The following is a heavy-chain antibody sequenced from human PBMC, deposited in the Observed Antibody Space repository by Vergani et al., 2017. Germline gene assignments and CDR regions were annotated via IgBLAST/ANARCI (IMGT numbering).Heavy chain of an antibody. CDR1: GGSFSGYY. CDR2: INHSGST. Sequence: QVQLQQWGAGLLKPSETLSLTCAVSGGSFSGYYWSWIRQPPGKGLEWIGEINHSGSTTYNPSLKSRVTISVDTSKNQFSLKLSSVTAAYTTVYYCAGGPGVAMVRVFYGMYVWG. CDR3: AGGPGVAMVRVFYGMYV. D-gene: IGHD3-10*01. V-gene: IGHV4-34*01. J-gene: IGHJ6*02.